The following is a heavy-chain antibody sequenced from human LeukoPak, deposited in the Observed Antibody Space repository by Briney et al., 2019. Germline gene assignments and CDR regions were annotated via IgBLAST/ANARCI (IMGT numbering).Heavy chain of an antibody. CDR2: ISSNGAST. V-gene: IGHV3-64*01. D-gene: IGHD3-16*01. CDR3: ARITIRGAPSDN. Sequence: GGSLRLSCAASGFTFNTYALHWVRQAPGKGLEFVSAISSNGASTYYANSVKGRFTISRDNSKNTLYLQMGSLRAEDMAMYYCARITIRGAPSDNWGQGTLVTVSS. J-gene: IGHJ4*02. CDR1: GFTFNTYA.